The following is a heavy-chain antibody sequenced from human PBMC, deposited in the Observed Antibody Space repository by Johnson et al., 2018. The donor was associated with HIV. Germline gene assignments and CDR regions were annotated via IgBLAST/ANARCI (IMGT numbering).Heavy chain of an antibody. CDR1: GFTVSSNY. D-gene: IGHD2-8*01. V-gene: IGHV3-53*01. CDR3: ARLKNGAFDI. J-gene: IGHJ3*02. Sequence: VYLVESGGGLIQPGGSLRLSCAASGFTVSSNYMSWVRQAPGKGLEWVSIIYSDGSTYFADSVKGRFPISRDNSKNTLFLQMNSLRVEDTAVYYCARLKNGAFDIWGQGTMVTVSS. CDR2: IYSDGST.